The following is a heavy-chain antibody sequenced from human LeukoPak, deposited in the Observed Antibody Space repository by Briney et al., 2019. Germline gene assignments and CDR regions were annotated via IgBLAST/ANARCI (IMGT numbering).Heavy chain of an antibody. Sequence: SETLSLTCSVSGGSLSSYYWIWTRQPPGKGLEYIGYIFYSGQTNHNPSLKNRVTISVDTSKNEFSLNLSSVTAADTAVYYCAGWNYYDLIRAFDIWGRGTMVTVSS. CDR3: AGWNYYDLIRAFDI. CDR1: GGSLSSYY. D-gene: IGHD3-22*01. CDR2: IFYSGQT. V-gene: IGHV4-59*12. J-gene: IGHJ3*02.